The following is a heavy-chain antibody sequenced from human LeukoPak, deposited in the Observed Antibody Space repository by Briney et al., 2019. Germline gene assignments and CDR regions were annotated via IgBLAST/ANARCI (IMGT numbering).Heavy chain of an antibody. CDR1: GLSFDDYA. Sequence: QAGGSLRLSCAASGLSFDDYAMHWVRQAPGKGLEWVSGITWNSGSIGYEDSVKGRFTISRDNAKNSLYLQMNSLRAEDTALYYCAKDGVDIVAGVGYYFDYWGQGTLVTVSS. D-gene: IGHD5-12*01. CDR2: ITWNSGSI. J-gene: IGHJ4*02. V-gene: IGHV3-9*01. CDR3: AKDGVDIVAGVGYYFDY.